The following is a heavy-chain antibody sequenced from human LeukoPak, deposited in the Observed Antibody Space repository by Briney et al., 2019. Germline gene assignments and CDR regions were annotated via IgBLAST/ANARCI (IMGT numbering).Heavy chain of an antibody. CDR1: GFTFSSYA. V-gene: IGHV3-23*01. Sequence: GGSLRLSCAASGFTFSSYAMSWVRQAPGKGLEWVSAITGTGATTYYADSVKGRFTISRDNSKNTLYLQMNSLRAEDTAVYYCAKRGADSGGNSALVAFDIWGQGTMVTVSS. J-gene: IGHJ3*02. D-gene: IGHD4-23*01. CDR2: ITGTGATT. CDR3: AKRGADSGGNSALVAFDI.